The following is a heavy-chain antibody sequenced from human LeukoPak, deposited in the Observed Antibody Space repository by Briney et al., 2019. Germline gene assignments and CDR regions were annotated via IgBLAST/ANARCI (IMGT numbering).Heavy chain of an antibody. CDR3: ARVIAAAAYAFDI. CDR1: GFTVSSNY. V-gene: IGHV3-66*01. D-gene: IGHD6-13*01. J-gene: IGHJ3*02. CDR2: IYSGGST. Sequence: GGSLRLSCAASGFTVSSNYMSRVRQAPGKGLEWVSVIYSGGSTYYADSVKGRFTISRDSSKNTLYLQMNSLRAEDTAVYYCARVIAAAAYAFDIWGQGTMVTVSS.